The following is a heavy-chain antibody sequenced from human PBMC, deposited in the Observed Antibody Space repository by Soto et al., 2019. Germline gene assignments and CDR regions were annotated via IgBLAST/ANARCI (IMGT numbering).Heavy chain of an antibody. CDR1: GGSISSSNW. CDR2: IYHSGST. D-gene: IGHD3-3*01. V-gene: IGHV4-4*02. CDR3: ARDRRRDYDFWSGYQDYYYYGMDV. Sequence: TSETLSLTCAVSGGSISSSNWWSWVRQPPGKGLEWIGEIYHSGSTNYNPSLKSRVTISVDKSKNQFSLKLSSVTAADTAVYYCARDRRRDYDFWSGYQDYYYYGMDVWGQGTTVTVSS. J-gene: IGHJ6*02.